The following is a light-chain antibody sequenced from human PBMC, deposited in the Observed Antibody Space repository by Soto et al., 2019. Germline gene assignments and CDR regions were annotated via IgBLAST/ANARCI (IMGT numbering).Light chain of an antibody. CDR1: SSDVGGYNY. CDR2: EVT. V-gene: IGLV2-14*01. J-gene: IGLJ1*01. Sequence: QSALTQPASVSGSPGQSITISCTGTSSDVGGYNYVSWYQQHPGNAPKLMIYEVTNRPSGFSNRFSGSKSGNTASLTISGLQAEDEDDYYSSSYTSSSTLLYVFGTGTKVTVL. CDR3: SSYTSSSTLLYV.